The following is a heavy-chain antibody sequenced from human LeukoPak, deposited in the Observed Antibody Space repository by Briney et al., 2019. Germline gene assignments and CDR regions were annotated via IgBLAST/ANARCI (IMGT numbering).Heavy chain of an antibody. CDR2: ISYDASDE. J-gene: IGHJ6*04. Sequence: GGSRRPSCAAFGSTSGSYALHWFRQPPGRGLGWVAVISYDASDEYYADSVKGRFTISRDNSKNTLYLQMNSLRAEDTAVYYCARQERMDVWGKGTTVTVSS. CDR3: ARQERMDV. V-gene: IGHV3-30*04. CDR1: GSTSGSYA.